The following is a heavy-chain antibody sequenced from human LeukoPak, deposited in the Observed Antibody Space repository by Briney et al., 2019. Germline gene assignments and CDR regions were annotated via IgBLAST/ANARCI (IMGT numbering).Heavy chain of an antibody. Sequence: PGGSLRLSCVASGFGFSNYAMHWVRQAPGKGLEWVAVISYDGNKKYYADSAKGRFTISRDNSNYTLFLQMNSLRVEDTTVYYSAKGVADVIVVITAIDYWGQGTLVTVSS. D-gene: IGHD3-22*01. V-gene: IGHV3-30*18. CDR1: GFGFSNYA. CDR3: AKGVADVIVVITAIDY. CDR2: ISYDGNKK. J-gene: IGHJ4*02.